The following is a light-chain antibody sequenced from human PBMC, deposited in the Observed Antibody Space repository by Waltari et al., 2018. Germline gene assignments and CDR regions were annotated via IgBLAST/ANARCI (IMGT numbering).Light chain of an antibody. CDR2: RKT. CDR3: AAWDDSLSGRV. J-gene: IGLJ2*01. Sequence: QSVFTQPPTLSGTPGQRVTISCSGSNFNIGSNYVYCYQQFPGMAPKLPIYRKTERPSGVPDRFSASKAGASASLAISGLRSEDEADYHCAAWDDSLSGRVFGGGTKVTV. CDR1: NFNIGSNY. V-gene: IGLV1-47*01.